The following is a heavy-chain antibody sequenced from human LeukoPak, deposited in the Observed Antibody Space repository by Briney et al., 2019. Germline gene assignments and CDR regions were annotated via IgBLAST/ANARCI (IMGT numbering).Heavy chain of an antibody. CDR3: AHEQEGQQEIQGFCSSTSCLDAFDV. Sequence: SGPTLFNPPQPLTLTCTFSGFSLTTSGVGVGWIRQPPGKAPEWLALIYWNDDKRYSPSLESRLTITKDISRKQVVLTMTNMDPVDTATYYCAHEQEGQQEIQGFCSSTSCLDAFDVWGQGTLVTVSS. D-gene: IGHD2-2*01. V-gene: IGHV2-5*01. CDR2: IYWNDDK. J-gene: IGHJ3*01. CDR1: GFSLTTSGVG.